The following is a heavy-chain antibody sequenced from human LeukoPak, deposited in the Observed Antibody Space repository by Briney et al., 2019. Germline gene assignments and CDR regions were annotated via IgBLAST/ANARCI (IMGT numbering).Heavy chain of an antibody. CDR3: ARGYSSGPFGY. J-gene: IGHJ4*02. CDR1: GFTFSSYW. Sequence: QTGGSLRLSCAASGFTFSSYWMNWARQAPGKGLEWVANIKQDGSEKYYVDSVKGRFTISRDNAKNSLYLQMKSLRAEDTAVYYCARGYSSGPFGYWGQGTLVTVSS. CDR2: IKQDGSEK. D-gene: IGHD3-22*01. V-gene: IGHV3-7*01.